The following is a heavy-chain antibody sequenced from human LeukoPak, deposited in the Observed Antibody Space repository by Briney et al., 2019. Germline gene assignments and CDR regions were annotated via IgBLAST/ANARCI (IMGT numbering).Heavy chain of an antibody. CDR3: AREGTFGVVINFWYYMDV. Sequence: PGGSLRLSCAASGFTFSSYWMYWVRQAPGKGLVWVSRINSDGSSTSYADSVKGRFTISRDNAKNTLYLQMNSLRAEDTAVYYCAREGTFGVVINFWYYMDVWGKGTTVTVSS. J-gene: IGHJ6*03. D-gene: IGHD3-3*02. CDR2: INSDGSST. CDR1: GFTFSSYW. V-gene: IGHV3-74*01.